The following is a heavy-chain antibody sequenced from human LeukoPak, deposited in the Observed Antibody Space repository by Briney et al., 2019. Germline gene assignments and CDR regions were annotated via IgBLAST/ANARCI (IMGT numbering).Heavy chain of an antibody. CDR2: ISAGGGDI. CDR3: AKDPPHSDRSIYSDNS. D-gene: IGHD3-22*01. Sequence: GGSLRLSCAASGFIFSNNIMNWVRQAPGKGLERVSVISAGGGDIYYADSVNGRFTISRDNSKNTLHLQMDSLRAEDTAVYYCAKDPPHSDRSIYSDNSWGQGTLVTVSS. J-gene: IGHJ4*02. CDR1: GFIFSNNI. V-gene: IGHV3-23*01.